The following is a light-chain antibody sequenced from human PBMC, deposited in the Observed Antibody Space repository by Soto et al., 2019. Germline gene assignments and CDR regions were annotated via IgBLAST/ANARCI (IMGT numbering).Light chain of an antibody. CDR2: STS. J-gene: IGLJ2*01. CDR3: LLYYVGAQVL. CDR1: AGAVTSAYY. V-gene: IGLV7-43*01. Sequence: QAVVTQEPSLTVSPGGTVTLTCASSAGAVTSAYYTNWLQQIPCQAPRALIYSTSEKHSWTPARFSGSLLGGKAALTLSAAQTEDEADYYCLLYYVGAQVLFGGGTKVTVL.